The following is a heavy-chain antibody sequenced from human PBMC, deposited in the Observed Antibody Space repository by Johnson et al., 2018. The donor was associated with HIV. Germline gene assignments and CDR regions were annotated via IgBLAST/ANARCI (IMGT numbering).Heavy chain of an antibody. CDR2: IGTAGDT. CDR1: GFTFSSYD. D-gene: IGHD1-20*01. J-gene: IGHJ3*02. CDR3: ASSITGAHRGAFDI. Sequence: EQLVESGGGLVQPGGSLRLSCAASGFTFSSYDMHWVRQATGKGLEWVSAIGTAGDTYYPGSVKGRFTISRENAKNSLYLQMNSLRAGDTAVYYCASSITGAHRGAFDIWGQGTMVTVSS. V-gene: IGHV3-13*01.